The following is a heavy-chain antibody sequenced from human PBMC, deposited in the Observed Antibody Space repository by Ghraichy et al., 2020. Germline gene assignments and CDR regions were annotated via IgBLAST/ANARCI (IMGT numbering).Heavy chain of an antibody. CDR3: ARGTDGYFVFDS. CDR2: ISNYGTYV. V-gene: IGHV3-21*01. CDR1: GFDFFKHP. D-gene: IGHD3-22*01. J-gene: IGHJ4*02. Sequence: GSLRLSCEGSGFDFFKHPMNWVRQAPGKGLEWVASISNYGTYVYYADSLKGRLTISRDNAKNSMSLQLSSLRVEDTAVYFCARGTDGYFVFDSWGQGTLVTVSS.